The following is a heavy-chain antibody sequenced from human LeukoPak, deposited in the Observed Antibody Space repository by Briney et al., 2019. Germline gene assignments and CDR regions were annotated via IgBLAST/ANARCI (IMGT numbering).Heavy chain of an antibody. J-gene: IGHJ5*02. CDR2: IYYSGST. CDR3: ARLRAAAGYNWFDP. D-gene: IGHD6-13*01. V-gene: IGHV4-59*08. Sequence: SETLSLTCTVSGGSISSYYWSWIRQPPGKGLEWIGYIYYSGSTNYDPSLKSRVTISVDTSKNQFSLKLSSVTAADTAVYYCARLRAAAGYNWFDPWGQGTLVTVSS. CDR1: GGSISSYY.